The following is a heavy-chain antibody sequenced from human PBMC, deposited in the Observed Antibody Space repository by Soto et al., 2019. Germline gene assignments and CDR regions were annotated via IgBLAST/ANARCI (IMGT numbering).Heavy chain of an antibody. CDR2: IYYSGST. J-gene: IGHJ6*02. CDR3: ARGKQLWAYCYGMDV. Sequence: QVQLQGSGPGLLKPSQTLSLTCTVSGGSISSGDYYWSWIRQPPGKGLEWIGDIYYSGSTYSNPSLKSRSTSSVDTSKNQFPLKLSSVTAADTDEYYYARGKQLWAYCYGMDVWGQGTTVTVSS. V-gene: IGHV4-30-4*01. CDR1: GGSISSGDYY. D-gene: IGHD5-18*01.